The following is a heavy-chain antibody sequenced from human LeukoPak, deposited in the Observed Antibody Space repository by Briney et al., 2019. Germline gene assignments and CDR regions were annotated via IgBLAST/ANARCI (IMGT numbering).Heavy chain of an antibody. V-gene: IGHV1-18*04. CDR2: ISAYNGNT. Sequence: ASVKVSCKASGYTFTSYYMHWVRQAPGQGLEWMGWISAYNGNTNYAQKLQGRVTMTTDTSTSTAYMELRSLRSDDTAVYYCARGLHVLRFLEPFDPWGQGTLVTVSS. CDR1: GYTFTSYY. CDR3: ARGLHVLRFLEPFDP. D-gene: IGHD3-3*01. J-gene: IGHJ5*02.